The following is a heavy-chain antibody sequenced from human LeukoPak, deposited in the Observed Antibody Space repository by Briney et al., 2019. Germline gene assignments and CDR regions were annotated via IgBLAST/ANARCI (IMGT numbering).Heavy chain of an antibody. J-gene: IGHJ4*02. CDR3: ARSQRITMVRGVIIYDY. D-gene: IGHD3-10*01. V-gene: IGHV1-2*02. CDR1: GYTFTGYY. CDR2: INPNSGGT. Sequence: ASVKVSCKASGYTFTGYYMHWVRQAPGQGLEWMGWINPNSGGTNYARKFQGRVTMTRDTSISTAYMELSRLRSDDTAVYYCARSQRITMVRGVIIYDYWGQGTLVTVSS.